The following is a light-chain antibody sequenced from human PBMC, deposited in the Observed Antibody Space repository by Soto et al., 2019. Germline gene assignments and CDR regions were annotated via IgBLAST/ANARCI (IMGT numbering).Light chain of an antibody. J-gene: IGLJ1*01. Sequence: QSVLTQPASVSGSPGQSITISCTGTSGDVGAYDFVSWHQQHPGKAPKLMIYAVSNRPSGVSNRFSGSKSGNTASLTISGLQAEDEADYYCNSYSSSKTHVFGTGSKVTVL. V-gene: IGLV2-14*01. CDR2: AVS. CDR3: NSYSSSKTHV. CDR1: SGDVGAYDF.